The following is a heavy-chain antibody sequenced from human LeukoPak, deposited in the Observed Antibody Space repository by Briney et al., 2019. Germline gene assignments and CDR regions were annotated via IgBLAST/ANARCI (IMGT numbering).Heavy chain of an antibody. CDR1: AFTFSSHW. J-gene: IGHJ4*02. D-gene: IGHD6-19*01. CDR2: IKQDGSEK. CDR3: ARGGWPFFDY. V-gene: IGHV3-7*01. Sequence: PGGSLRLSCAAAAFTFSSHWMSCVHQDPGKGLQWVANIKQDGSEKYYVDSVKGRFTISRDNAKNSLYLQMNSPRAEDTAVYYCARGGWPFFDYWGQGTLVTVSS.